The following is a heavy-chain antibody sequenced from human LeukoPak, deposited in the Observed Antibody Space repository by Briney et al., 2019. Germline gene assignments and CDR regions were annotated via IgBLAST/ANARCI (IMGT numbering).Heavy chain of an antibody. Sequence: PGGSLRLSCAASGFTASSDYMSWVRQAPGKGLEWVSVIYSGGLTYYADSVKGRFTISRDNSKNTLYLQMNSLRPEDTAVYYCARAAAPEAYAYYFDYWGQGTLVTVSS. CDR2: IYSGGLT. CDR1: GFTASSDY. CDR3: ARAAAPEAYAYYFDY. V-gene: IGHV3-66*01. J-gene: IGHJ4*02.